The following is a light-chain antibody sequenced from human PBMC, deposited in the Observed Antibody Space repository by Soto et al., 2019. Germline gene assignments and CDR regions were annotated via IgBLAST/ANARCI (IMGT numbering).Light chain of an antibody. V-gene: IGKV3-20*01. CDR1: QSVSSSY. Sequence: EIVLTQSPGTLSLSPGERATLSCRASQSVSSSYLAWYQQKPGQAPRLLIYGASSRATGIPDRFSGSGSGTDFTLTISRLEPEDFATYYCQQSYSTNTFGGGTKVEVK. J-gene: IGKJ4*01. CDR3: QQSYSTNT. CDR2: GAS.